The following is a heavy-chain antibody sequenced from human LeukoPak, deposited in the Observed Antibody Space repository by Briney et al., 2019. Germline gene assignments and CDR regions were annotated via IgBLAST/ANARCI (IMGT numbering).Heavy chain of an antibody. V-gene: IGHV1-69*04. CDR3: ARTPETYDYVWGSYRRYPSFDY. Sequence: ASVKVSCKASGGTFSSYAISWVRQAPGQGLEWMGRIIPILGIANYAQKFQGRVTITADKSTSTAYMELRSLRSDDTAVYYCARTPETYDYVWGSYRRYPSFDYWGQGTLVTVSS. D-gene: IGHD3-16*02. CDR2: IIPILGIA. CDR1: GGTFSSYA. J-gene: IGHJ4*02.